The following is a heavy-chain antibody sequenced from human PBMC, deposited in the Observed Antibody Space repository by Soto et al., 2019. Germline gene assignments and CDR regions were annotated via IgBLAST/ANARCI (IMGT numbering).Heavy chain of an antibody. CDR1: GYTFTSYA. D-gene: IGHD5-12*01. CDR3: ARSKFQVATFPNDY. Sequence: QVQLVQSGAEVKKPGASVKVSCKASGYTFTSYAMHWVRQAPGQRLEGMGWINAGNGNTKYSQKFQGRVTITRDTSASTAYRELSSLRSEDTAVYYCARSKFQVATFPNDYWGQGTLVTVSS. CDR2: INAGNGNT. J-gene: IGHJ4*02. V-gene: IGHV1-3*01.